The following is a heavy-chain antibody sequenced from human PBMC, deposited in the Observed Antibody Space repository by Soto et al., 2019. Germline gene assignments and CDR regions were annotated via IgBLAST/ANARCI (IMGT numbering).Heavy chain of an antibody. J-gene: IGHJ4*02. D-gene: IGHD3-9*01. Sequence: QVQLQESGPGQVKPSETLSLTCTISGGSISVYYWSWIRQSPRQGLEWIGYVYDNGRPYYSPSLKSPVTISADTSKNQISLKLPSAPAADTAVYYCARGVGSSPPRYWGRGTLVTVSS. CDR1: GGSISVYY. CDR2: VYDNGRP. V-gene: IGHV4-59*01. CDR3: ARGVGSSPPRY.